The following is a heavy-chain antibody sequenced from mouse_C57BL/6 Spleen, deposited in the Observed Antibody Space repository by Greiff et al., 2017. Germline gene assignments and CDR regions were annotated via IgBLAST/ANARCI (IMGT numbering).Heavy chain of an antibody. CDR1: GFSLTSYG. J-gene: IGHJ3*01. Sequence: QVQLKQSGPGLVQPSQSLSITCTVSGFSLTSYGVHWVRQSPGKGLEWLGVIWSGGSTDYNAAFISRLSISKDNSKSPVFFKMNSLQADDTAIYYCASYDYDWFAYWGQGTLVTVSA. D-gene: IGHD2-4*01. CDR3: ASYDYDWFAY. V-gene: IGHV2-2*01. CDR2: IWSGGST.